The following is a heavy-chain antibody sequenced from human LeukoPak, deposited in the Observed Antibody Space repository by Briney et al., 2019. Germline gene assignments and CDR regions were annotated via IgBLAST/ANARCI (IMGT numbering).Heavy chain of an antibody. CDR1: GGSISSSSYY. CDR2: INHSGST. J-gene: IGHJ4*02. Sequence: SETLSLTCTVSGGSISSSSYYWSWIRQPPGKGLEWIGEINHSGSTNYNPSLKSRVTISVDTSKNQFSLKLSSVTAADTAVYYCARLARPGYFDYWGQGTLVTVSS. V-gene: IGHV4-39*07. CDR3: ARLARPGYFDY.